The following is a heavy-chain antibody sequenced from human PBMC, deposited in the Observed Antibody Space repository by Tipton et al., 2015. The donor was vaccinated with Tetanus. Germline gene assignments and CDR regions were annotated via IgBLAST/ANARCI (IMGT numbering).Heavy chain of an antibody. J-gene: IGHJ4*02. CDR2: IYTGGSA. D-gene: IGHD1-20*01. CDR3: AFRTNWRFSRGFDC. V-gene: IGHV3-53*01. Sequence: SLRLSCAASGVTVSGNYMSWVRQAPGKGLGWVSVIYTGGSADYTDSVKGRFTISRDNSNNSLSLQMNSLRIDDTAVYYCAFRTNWRFSRGFDCWGQGILVTVSS. CDR1: GVTVSGNY.